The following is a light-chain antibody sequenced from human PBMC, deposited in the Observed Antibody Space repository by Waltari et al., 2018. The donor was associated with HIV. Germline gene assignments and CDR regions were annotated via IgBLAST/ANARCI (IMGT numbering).Light chain of an antibody. CDR3: QSYDHALGGSL. V-gene: IGLV1-40*01. CDR2: GNT. Sequence: QSVLTQPPSVSGAPGQRVTISCTGTTSNIGAGYDVHWYQPLPGTAPKLLVVGNTNRPSGVPDRFSGSKSGTSASLAITGLQAGDEGDYYGQSYDHALGGSLFGGGTKVTVL. CDR1: TSNIGAGYD. J-gene: IGLJ2*01.